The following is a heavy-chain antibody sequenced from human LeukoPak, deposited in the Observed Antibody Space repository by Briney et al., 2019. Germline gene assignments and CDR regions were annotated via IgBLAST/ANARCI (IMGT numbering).Heavy chain of an antibody. CDR3: AKGCSSASCYNQFFDS. V-gene: IGHV3-23*01. D-gene: IGHD2-2*02. CDR1: GFTFSSYA. J-gene: IGHJ4*02. Sequence: GGSLRLSCAASGFTFSSYAMTWVRQAPGKGLEWVSGISGSGGSTYYADSVKGRFTISRDNSKNTLYLQMNTLRAEDTAVYYCAKGCSSASCYNQFFDSWGQGTLVTVSS. CDR2: ISGSGGST.